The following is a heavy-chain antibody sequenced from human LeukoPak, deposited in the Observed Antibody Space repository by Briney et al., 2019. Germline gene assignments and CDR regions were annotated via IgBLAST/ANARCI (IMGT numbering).Heavy chain of an antibody. D-gene: IGHD1-7*01. Sequence: GSLRLSCAASGLSVRSNYLTWVRQAPGKGLEWVSVIHTGGSAYYADSVKSRFIISRDNSKNTLYLQINNLRAEDTAVYYCASSNWNSANYYYAMDVWGQGTTVIVSS. V-gene: IGHV3-53*01. CDR1: GLSVRSNY. CDR3: ASSNWNSANYYYAMDV. J-gene: IGHJ6*02. CDR2: IHTGGSA.